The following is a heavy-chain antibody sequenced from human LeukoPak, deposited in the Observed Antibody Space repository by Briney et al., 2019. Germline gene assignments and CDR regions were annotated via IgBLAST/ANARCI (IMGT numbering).Heavy chain of an antibody. CDR2: IKSKTDGETT. V-gene: IGHV3-15*01. Sequence: GGSLRLSCAASGFTFSNAWMSWVRQAPGKGLEWVGRIKSKTDGETTDYAAPVKGRFTISRDDSKNTLYLQMNSLKTEDTAVYYCTTSSHYGDYYFDYWGQGTLVTVSS. D-gene: IGHD4-17*01. CDR1: GFTFSNAW. CDR3: TTSSHYGDYYFDY. J-gene: IGHJ4*02.